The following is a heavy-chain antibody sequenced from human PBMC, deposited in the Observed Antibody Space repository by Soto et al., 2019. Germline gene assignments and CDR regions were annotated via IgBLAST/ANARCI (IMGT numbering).Heavy chain of an antibody. CDR1: GYTFTSYD. J-gene: IGHJ5*02. CDR2: MNPNSGNT. Sequence: ASVKVSCKASGYTFTSYDINWVRQATGQGLEWMGWMNPNSGNTGYAQKFRGRVTMTRNTSISTAYMELSSLRSEDTAVYYCARARGYSYGDFDPWGQGTLVTVSS. CDR3: ARARGYSYGDFDP. V-gene: IGHV1-8*01. D-gene: IGHD5-18*01.